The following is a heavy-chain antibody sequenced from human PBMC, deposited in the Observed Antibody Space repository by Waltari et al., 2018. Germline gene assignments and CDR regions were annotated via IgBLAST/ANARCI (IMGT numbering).Heavy chain of an antibody. J-gene: IGHJ4*02. V-gene: IGHV4-59*01. D-gene: IGHD1-1*01. Sequence: QVQLQESGPGLVKPSETLSLTCTISDDSFNDYYWCWIRQPPGQGLEWLGYIDYSGSTDSSPSFKSRVTMSIDTSKSQFSLNLSSVSAADTAVYYCARDEATGYFDSWGQGTLVTVSS. CDR1: DDSFNDYY. CDR2: IDYSGST. CDR3: ARDEATGYFDS.